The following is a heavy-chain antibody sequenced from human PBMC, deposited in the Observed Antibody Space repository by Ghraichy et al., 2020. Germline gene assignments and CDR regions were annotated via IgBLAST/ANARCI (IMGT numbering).Heavy chain of an antibody. V-gene: IGHV3-15*01. CDR1: GFTFSNAY. CDR2: IKSKTDGGTT. D-gene: IGHD4-17*01. J-gene: IGHJ4*02. Sequence: ETLSRTCAASGFTFSNAYMSWVRQAPGKGLEWVGRIKSKTDGGTTDYAAPVKGRFTISRDDSKNTLYLQMNSLKTEDTAVYYCITDRDMTTGYWGQGTLVTVSS. CDR3: ITDRDMTTGY.